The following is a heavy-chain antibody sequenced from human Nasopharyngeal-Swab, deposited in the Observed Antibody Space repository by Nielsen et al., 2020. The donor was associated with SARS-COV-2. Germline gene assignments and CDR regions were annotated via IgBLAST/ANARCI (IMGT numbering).Heavy chain of an antibody. CDR2: INPSGGST. D-gene: IGHD2-2*02. Sequence: ASVKVSCKASGYTFTSYYMHWVRQAPGQGLEWMGIINPSGGSTSYEQKFQGRVTMTRDTYTSTVYMELSSLRSEDTAVYYCARGRKYCSSTSCYTDGMDVWGQGTTVTVSS. V-gene: IGHV1-46*01. CDR1: GYTFTSYY. J-gene: IGHJ6*02. CDR3: ARGRKYCSSTSCYTDGMDV.